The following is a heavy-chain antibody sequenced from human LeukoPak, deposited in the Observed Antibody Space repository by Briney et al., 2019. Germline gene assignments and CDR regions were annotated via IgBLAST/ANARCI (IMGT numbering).Heavy chain of an antibody. J-gene: IGHJ3*02. D-gene: IGHD2/OR15-2a*01. CDR3: ARERRGIDRAFDI. Sequence: ASVKVSCKASGYTFTDYYMHWVRQAPGQGLAWMGWINLNSRGTKYAQKFQGRVTMTRDTPISTAYMELNRLRSDDTAVYYCARERRGIDRAFDIWGQGTMVTVSS. CDR2: INLNSRGT. V-gene: IGHV1-2*02. CDR1: GYTFTDYY.